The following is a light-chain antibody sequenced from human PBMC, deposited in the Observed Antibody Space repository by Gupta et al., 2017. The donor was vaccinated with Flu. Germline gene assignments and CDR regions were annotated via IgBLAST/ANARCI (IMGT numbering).Light chain of an antibody. V-gene: IGKV3-20*01. J-gene: IGKJ2*01. Sequence: GTLSVSPGDRVTLSCRAAENIYNNFVVWYQQRPGQPPRVLMYGTSIRAPGTPDRFSGGGSGTDFTLTIDRLDPEDCGWYYCHQDKTSPYTFGQGTKLEI. CDR3: HQDKTSPYT. CDR1: ENIYNNF. CDR2: GTS.